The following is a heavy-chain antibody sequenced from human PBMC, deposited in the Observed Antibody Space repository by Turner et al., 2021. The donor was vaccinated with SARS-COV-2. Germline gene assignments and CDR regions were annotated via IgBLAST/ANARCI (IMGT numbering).Heavy chain of an antibody. Sequence: QVQLVESGGGVVQPGRSLRLACAASGFIFSNSNMHWVRQAPGKGLEWVVIISFEGSSEYYADSVKGRFTISRDNSKNTLYLQMNSLRAEDTAVYYCARSRGYNDCWGQGTLVTVSS. D-gene: IGHD1-20*01. J-gene: IGHJ4*02. CDR2: ISFEGSSE. CDR1: GFIFSNSN. CDR3: ARSRGYNDC. V-gene: IGHV3-30*03.